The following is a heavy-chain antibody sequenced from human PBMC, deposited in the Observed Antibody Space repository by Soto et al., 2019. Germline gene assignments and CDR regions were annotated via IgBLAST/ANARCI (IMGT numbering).Heavy chain of an antibody. CDR2: IYPGDSDA. CDR3: ARQDDHNILTGYFYHFDY. Sequence: GESLKISCNSSGYSFTDYWIGWVRQMPGKGLEWMGIIYPGDSDARYSPSFQGQVTISVDTSINTAFLRWNSLTASDTAMYYCARQDDHNILTGYFYHFDYWGQGSPAPVSS. D-gene: IGHD3-9*01. J-gene: IGHJ4*02. CDR1: GYSFTDYW. V-gene: IGHV5-51*01.